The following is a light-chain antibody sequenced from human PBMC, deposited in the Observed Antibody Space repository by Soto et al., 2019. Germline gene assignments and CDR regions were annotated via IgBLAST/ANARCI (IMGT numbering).Light chain of an antibody. CDR2: EVR. Sequence: QSVLTQPPSASGSPGQSVTISCTGTSSDVGGYKFVSWYQQHPGKAPKLIIYEVRNRPSGVSDRFSGSKSGKTASLTIFGLQAEDEADYYCSSYTTSTTQVFGGGTKLTVL. CDR1: SSDVGGYKF. J-gene: IGLJ2*01. V-gene: IGLV2-14*01. CDR3: SSYTTSTTQV.